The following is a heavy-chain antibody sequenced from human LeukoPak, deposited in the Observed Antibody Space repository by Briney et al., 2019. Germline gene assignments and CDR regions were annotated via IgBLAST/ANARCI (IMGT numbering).Heavy chain of an antibody. Sequence: ASVKVSCKASGGTFSSYAISWVRQAPGQGLEWMGGIIPIFGTANYAQKFQGRVTITADKSTSTAYMELSSLRSEDTAVYYCARDQVVPAARHEYVQHWGQGTLVTVSS. CDR3: ARDQVVPAARHEYVQH. D-gene: IGHD2-2*01. CDR2: IIPIFGTA. V-gene: IGHV1-69*06. J-gene: IGHJ1*01. CDR1: GGTFSSYA.